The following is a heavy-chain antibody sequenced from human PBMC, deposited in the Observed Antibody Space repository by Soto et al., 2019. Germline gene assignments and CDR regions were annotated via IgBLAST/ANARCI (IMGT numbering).Heavy chain of an antibody. V-gene: IGHV6-1*01. CDR1: GDRVSSNSAA. J-gene: IGHJ5*02. Sequence: PSQTLSLTCFISGDRVSSNSAAWNWIRPSPSRGLEWLGRTYYRSKWYNDYAVSVKSRITINPDTSKNQFSLQLNSVTPEDTAVYYCARDQSYDILTGYYKGWFDPWGQGTLVTVSS. D-gene: IGHD3-9*01. CDR3: ARDQSYDILTGYYKGWFDP. CDR2: TYYRSKWYN.